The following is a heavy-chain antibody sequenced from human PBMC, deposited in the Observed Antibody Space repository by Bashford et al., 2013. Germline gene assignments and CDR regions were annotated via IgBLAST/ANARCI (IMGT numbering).Heavy chain of an antibody. CDR3: ARGGDYSLGELSFIMSFDI. CDR1: GGSISSYY. D-gene: IGHD3-16*02. J-gene: IGHJ3*02. CDR2: IYYSGST. Sequence: SSETLSLTCTVSGGSISSYYWSWIRQPPGKGLEWIGYIYYSGSTNYNPSLKSRVTISVDTSKNQFSLKLSSVTAADTAVYYCARGGDYSLGELSFIMSFDIWGQGTMVTVSS. V-gene: IGHV4-59*01.